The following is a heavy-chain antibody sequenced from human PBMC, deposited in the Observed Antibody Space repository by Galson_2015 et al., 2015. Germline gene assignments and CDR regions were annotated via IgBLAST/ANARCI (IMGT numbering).Heavy chain of an antibody. CDR1: GFTFRSYG. CDR2: ITYDGSAK. J-gene: IGHJ4*02. V-gene: IGHV3-30*18. CDR3: AKGSGSNSYSRPLDY. Sequence: SLRLSCAASGFTFRSYGMNWVRQAPGKGLEWLTFITYDGSAKYYANSVRGRFTISRDNSKSTVILQMKSLRPEDTAVYYFAKGSGSNSYSRPLDYSGQGALVTVSS. D-gene: IGHD2-15*01.